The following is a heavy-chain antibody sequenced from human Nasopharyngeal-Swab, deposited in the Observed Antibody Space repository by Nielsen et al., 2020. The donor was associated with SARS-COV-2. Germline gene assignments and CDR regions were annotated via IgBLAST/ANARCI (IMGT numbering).Heavy chain of an antibody. CDR2: INPNSGGT. CDR1: GYTFTGYY. J-gene: IGHJ6*02. D-gene: IGHD3-3*01. V-gene: IGHV1-2*06. CDR3: ATARGTIFGVVPHRNYYYYGMDV. Sequence: ASVKVSCKASGYTFTGYYMHWVRQAPGQGLEWVGRINPNSGGTIYAQKFQGRVTMTEDTSTDTAYMELSSLRSEDTAVYYCATARGTIFGVVPHRNYYYYGMDVWGQGTTVTVSS.